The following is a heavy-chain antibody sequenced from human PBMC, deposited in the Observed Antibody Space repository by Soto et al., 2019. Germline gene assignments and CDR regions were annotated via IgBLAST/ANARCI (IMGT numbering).Heavy chain of an antibody. CDR1: EFTFSSYA. CDR3: AKTPLNHLDPHGGYLDY. J-gene: IGHJ4*02. CDR2: ISASGGST. V-gene: IGHV3-23*01. Sequence: GSLRLSCAASEFTFSSYAMRWVRQAPRKGLEWVSSISASGGSTYYADSVKGRFTISRDNSKNTLYLQMNSLRAEDTAVYYCAKTPLNHLDPHGGYLDYWGQGTLVTVSS. D-gene: IGHD3-3*01.